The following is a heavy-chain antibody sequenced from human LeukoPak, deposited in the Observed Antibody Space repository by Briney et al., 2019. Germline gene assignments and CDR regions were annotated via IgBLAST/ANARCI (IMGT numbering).Heavy chain of an antibody. CDR3: ARTIVPAAGADFDY. D-gene: IGHD2-2*01. CDR2: IYPGDSDT. Sequence: GESLKISCKGSGYSFPSYWIGWVRQMPGKGLELMGIIYPGDSDTRYSPSLRGQVTISADKSISTAYLQWSSLKASDTAMYYCARTIVPAAGADFDYWGQGTLVTVSS. CDR1: GYSFPSYW. J-gene: IGHJ4*02. V-gene: IGHV5-51*01.